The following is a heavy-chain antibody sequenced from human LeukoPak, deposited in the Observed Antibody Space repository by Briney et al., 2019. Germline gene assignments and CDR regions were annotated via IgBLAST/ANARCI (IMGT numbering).Heavy chain of an antibody. CDR3: AIIWFGEALDY. V-gene: IGHV4-59*12. J-gene: IGHJ4*02. D-gene: IGHD3-10*01. CDR1: GGSISSYY. Sequence: PSETLSLTCTVSGGSISSYYWSWIRQPPGKGLEWIGYIYYSGSTNYNPSLKSRVTISVDTSKNQFSLKLSSVTAADTAVYYCAIIWFGEALDYWGQGTLVTVSS. CDR2: IYYSGST.